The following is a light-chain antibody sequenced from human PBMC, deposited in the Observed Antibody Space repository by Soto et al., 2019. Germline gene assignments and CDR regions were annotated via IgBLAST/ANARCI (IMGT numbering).Light chain of an antibody. CDR3: SSYADTNNLV. Sequence: QSALTQPPSASGSPGQSVTLSCTGTSSDIGGYNFVSWYQQHPGKAPKLMIDEVNKRPSGVPDRFSGSKSGNTASLTVSGLQAEDEADYYCSSYADTNNLVFGGGTKLTVL. J-gene: IGLJ2*01. CDR2: EVN. CDR1: SSDIGGYNF. V-gene: IGLV2-8*01.